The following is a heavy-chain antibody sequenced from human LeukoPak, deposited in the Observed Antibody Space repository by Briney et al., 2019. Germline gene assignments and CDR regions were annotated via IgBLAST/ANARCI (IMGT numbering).Heavy chain of an antibody. CDR2: MNPNSGNT. CDR3: ARAHYYDKSTVNWFDP. J-gene: IGHJ5*02. CDR1: GYTFTGYY. V-gene: IGHV1-8*02. D-gene: IGHD3-22*01. Sequence: ASVKVSCKASGYTFTGYYIHWVRQAPGQGLEWMGWMNPNSGNTGYAQKFQGRVTMTRNSSITTAYMELSSLRSEDTAVYYCARAHYYDKSTVNWFDPWGQGTLVTVSS.